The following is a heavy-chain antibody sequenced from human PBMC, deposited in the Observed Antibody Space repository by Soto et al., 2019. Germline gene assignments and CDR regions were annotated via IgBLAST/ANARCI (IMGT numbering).Heavy chain of an antibody. V-gene: IGHV1-18*01. CDR2: ISAYNGNT. J-gene: IGHJ5*02. D-gene: IGHD3-3*01. CDR3: ARDNPIYDFWSGPRQGPAFDVQYNWFDP. CDR1: GYTFTSYG. Sequence: ASVKVSCKASGYTFTSYGISWVRQAPGQGLEWMGWISAYNGNTNYAQKLQGRVTMTTDTSTSTAYMELRSLRSDDTAVYYCARDNPIYDFWSGPRQGPAFDVQYNWFDPWREVTLVTVSS.